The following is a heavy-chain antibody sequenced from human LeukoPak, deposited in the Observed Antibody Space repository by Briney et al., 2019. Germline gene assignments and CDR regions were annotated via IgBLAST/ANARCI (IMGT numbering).Heavy chain of an antibody. Sequence: PGGSLRLSCAASGFTFSNAWLSWVRQTPGKGLEWVGRIKSKKFGETTDYAAPVKGRLTISRDDSKNMLYLQMNSLKTEDTAVFYCTASDTPGVDYWGQGTLLTVSS. CDR1: GFTFSNAW. J-gene: IGHJ4*02. D-gene: IGHD5-18*01. CDR2: IKSKKFGETT. CDR3: TASDTPGVDY. V-gene: IGHV3-15*01.